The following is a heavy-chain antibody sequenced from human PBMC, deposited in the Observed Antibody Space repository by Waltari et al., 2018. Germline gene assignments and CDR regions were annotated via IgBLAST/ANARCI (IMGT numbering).Heavy chain of an antibody. J-gene: IGHJ4*02. D-gene: IGHD3-16*02. V-gene: IGHV3-15*07. CDR3: MTAYRDDGY. CDR2: LKAMADGGTT. Sequence: EVQLADSGGDLVKPGGSLRLSCAVSGLSFRNAWINWVRQAPGKGLEWVGRLKAMADGGTTAYTAPVKGRFTIFGDDSKNPVYLQMGSLKTADTAVYYCMTAYRDDGYWGQGTLVTVSS. CDR1: GLSFRNAW.